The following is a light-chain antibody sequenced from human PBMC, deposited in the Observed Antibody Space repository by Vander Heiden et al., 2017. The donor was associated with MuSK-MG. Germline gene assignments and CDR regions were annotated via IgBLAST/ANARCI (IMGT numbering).Light chain of an antibody. CDR2: GAS. CDR1: QSVSSSY. V-gene: IGKV3-20*01. CDR3: QQDGSSPYS. Sequence: EIVLTQSPGTLPLSSGERATLSCRASQSVSSSYLAWYQQKPGQAPRLLIYGASSRATSIPDRFSGSGSGTDFTLTISRLEPEDFAVYYCQQDGSSPYSFGQGTKLEIK. J-gene: IGKJ2*03.